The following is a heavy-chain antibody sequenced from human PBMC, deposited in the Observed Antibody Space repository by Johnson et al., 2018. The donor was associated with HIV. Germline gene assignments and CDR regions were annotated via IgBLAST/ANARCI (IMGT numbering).Heavy chain of an antibody. CDR2: INSDGSST. D-gene: IGHD3-22*01. Sequence: EVQLVESGGDLVQPGGSLRLSCVGSGFTFSTNWMHWVRQAPGKGLVWVSRINSDGSSTSYADSVKGRFTISRDNSKNTLYLQMNSLRAEDTALYYCARATYYYDTSGYLIRPRAFDIWGQGTVVTVSS. CDR1: GFTFSTNW. J-gene: IGHJ3*02. V-gene: IGHV3-74*01. CDR3: ARATYYYDTSGYLIRPRAFDI.